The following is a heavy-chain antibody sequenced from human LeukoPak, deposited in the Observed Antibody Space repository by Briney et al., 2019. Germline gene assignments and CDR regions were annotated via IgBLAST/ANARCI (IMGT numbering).Heavy chain of an antibody. Sequence: GRSLRLSCAASGFTFSSYAMHWVRQAPGKGLEWVSAISGSGGSTYYADSVKGRFTISRDNSKNTLYLQMNSLRAEDTAVYYCAKETLYSSGSDYWGQGTLVTVSS. CDR3: AKETLYSSGSDY. CDR1: GFTFSSYA. D-gene: IGHD6-19*01. J-gene: IGHJ4*02. V-gene: IGHV3-23*01. CDR2: ISGSGGST.